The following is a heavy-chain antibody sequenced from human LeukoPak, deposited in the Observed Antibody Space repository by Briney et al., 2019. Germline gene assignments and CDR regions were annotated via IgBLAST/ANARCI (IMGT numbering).Heavy chain of an antibody. CDR1: GFTFDDYG. J-gene: IGHJ6*03. D-gene: IGHD3-3*01. Sequence: PGGSLRLSCAASGFTFDDYGMSWVRQAPGKGLEWVSGINWNGGSTGYADSVKGRFTISRDNAKNSLYLQMNSLRAEDTALYYCARDDFWSGYYTPPTRDYHYMDVWGKGTTVTVSS. V-gene: IGHV3-20*04. CDR2: INWNGGST. CDR3: ARDDFWSGYYTPPTRDYHYMDV.